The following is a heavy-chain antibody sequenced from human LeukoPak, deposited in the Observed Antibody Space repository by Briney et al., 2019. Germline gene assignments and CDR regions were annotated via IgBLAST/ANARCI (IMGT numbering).Heavy chain of an antibody. D-gene: IGHD2-2*02. J-gene: IGHJ6*03. CDR1: GYTFTSYG. Sequence: GASVKVSCKASGYTFTSYGISWVRQAPGQGLGWMGWISAYNGNTNYAQKLQGRVTMTTDTSTSTAYMELRSLRSDDTAVYYCARDREDIVVVPAAIPLYYYYYYMDVWGKGTTVTVSS. CDR3: ARDREDIVVVPAAIPLYYYYYYMDV. CDR2: ISAYNGNT. V-gene: IGHV1-18*01.